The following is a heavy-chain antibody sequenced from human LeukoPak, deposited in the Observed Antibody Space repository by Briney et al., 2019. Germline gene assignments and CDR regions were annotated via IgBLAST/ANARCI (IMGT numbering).Heavy chain of an antibody. V-gene: IGHV7-4-1*02. Sequence: ASVTVSCTASGYTFTSYAMNWVRQAPGQGLEWMGWINTNTGNPTYAQGFTGRFVFSLDTSVSTAYLQISSLKAEDTAVYYCARDPGITMVRGVRGTNWFDPWGQGTLVTVSS. D-gene: IGHD3-10*01. CDR1: GYTFTSYA. CDR3: ARDPGITMVRGVRGTNWFDP. J-gene: IGHJ5*02. CDR2: INTNTGNP.